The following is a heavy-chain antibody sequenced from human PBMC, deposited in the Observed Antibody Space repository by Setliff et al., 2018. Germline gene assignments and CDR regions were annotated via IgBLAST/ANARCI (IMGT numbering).Heavy chain of an antibody. Sequence: GGSLRLSCAASGFIFSSCGTHWVRQGPGTGLEWVAFIRYDGSNEYYADSVKGRFTISRDNSKNTLFLHMNSLRPEDTAVYYCARPDSGYVQALVYWGQGTLVTVSS. CDR2: IRYDGSNE. J-gene: IGHJ4*02. D-gene: IGHD5-12*01. V-gene: IGHV3-30*02. CDR1: GFIFSSCG. CDR3: ARPDSGYVQALVY.